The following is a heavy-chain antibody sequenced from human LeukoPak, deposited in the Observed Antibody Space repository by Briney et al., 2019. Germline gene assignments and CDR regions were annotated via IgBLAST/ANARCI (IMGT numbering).Heavy chain of an antibody. D-gene: IGHD1-26*01. Sequence: GGSLRLSCAASGFTFNSYSMNWVRQAPGRGLEWVSSISGSSSYISYADSVKGRFTISRDNAKNSLYLQMNSLRAEDTAMYYCARDGLTGSHSDYWGQGTLVTVSS. CDR3: ARDGLTGSHSDY. CDR1: GFTFNSYS. J-gene: IGHJ4*02. V-gene: IGHV3-21*01. CDR2: ISGSSSYI.